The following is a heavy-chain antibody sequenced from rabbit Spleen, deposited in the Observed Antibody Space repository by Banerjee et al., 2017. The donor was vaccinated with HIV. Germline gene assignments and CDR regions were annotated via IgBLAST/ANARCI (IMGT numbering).Heavy chain of an antibody. CDR1: GVSFSSGYW. CDR3: ARNSRSSSFSSNGMDL. V-gene: IGHV1S45*01. CDR2: IWTGSSGFT. Sequence: EQLEESGGGLVKPEGSLTLTCKASGVSFSSGYWIWWVRQAPGKGLEWIAAIWTGSSGFTYFASWAKGRFTCSKTSSTTATLQMTRLTVADTATYFCARNSRSSSFSSNGMDLWGTGTLVTVS. J-gene: IGHJ6*01. D-gene: IGHD1-1*01.